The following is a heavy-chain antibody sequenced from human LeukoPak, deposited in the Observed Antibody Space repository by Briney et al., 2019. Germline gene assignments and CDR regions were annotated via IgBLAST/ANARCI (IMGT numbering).Heavy chain of an antibody. D-gene: IGHD3-22*01. CDR2: ISYDGSNK. CDR1: GFTFSSYA. J-gene: IGHJ4*02. V-gene: IGHV3-30-3*01. Sequence: GGSLRLSCAASGFTFSSYAMHWVRQAPGKGLEWVAVISYDGSNKYYADSVEGRFTISRDNSKNTLYLQMNSLRAEDTAVYYCARPVAYYYDSSGYLDVWGQGTLVTVSS. CDR3: ARPVAYYYDSSGYLDV.